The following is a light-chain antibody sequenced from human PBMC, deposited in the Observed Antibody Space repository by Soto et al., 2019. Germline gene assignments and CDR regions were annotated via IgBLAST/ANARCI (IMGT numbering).Light chain of an antibody. CDR3: QQYYDWPPVT. CDR1: QSVSSN. V-gene: IGKV3-15*01. CDR2: GAS. J-gene: IGKJ3*01. Sequence: EILMTQSPATLSVSPAERATLPCRASQSVSSNLAWYQQKAGQAPRLLIYGASTRATGVPARFSGNGSGTEFTRTISSLQSEDFAVYYCQQYYDWPPVTFGPGTKVDIK.